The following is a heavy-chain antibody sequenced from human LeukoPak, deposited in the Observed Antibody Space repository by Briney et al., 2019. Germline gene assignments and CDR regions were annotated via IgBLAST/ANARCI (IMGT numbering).Heavy chain of an antibody. CDR1: GFTFSSYS. Sequence: GRSLRLSCAASGFTFSSYSMNWVRQAPGKGLEWLSYISSSSSAIYYADSVQGRFTISRDNANSSLSLQMNTLRAEDTAVYYCARAKGGNTYGLNGMDVWGQGTTVTVSS. J-gene: IGHJ6*02. CDR2: ISSSSSAI. V-gene: IGHV3-48*04. CDR3: ARAKGGNTYGLNGMDV. D-gene: IGHD5-18*01.